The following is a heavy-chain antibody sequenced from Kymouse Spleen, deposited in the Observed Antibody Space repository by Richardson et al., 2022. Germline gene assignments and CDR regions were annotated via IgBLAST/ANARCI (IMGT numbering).Heavy chain of an antibody. Sequence: QVQLVESGGGVVQPGRSLRLSCAASGFTFSSYGMHWVRQAPGKGLEWVAVISYDGSNKYYADSVKGRFTISRDNSKNTLYLQMNSLRAEDTAVYYCAKDGYDYTDYYYGMDVWGQGTTVTVSS. D-gene: IGHD4-11,IGHD4-11*01. V-gene: IGHV3-30*18. CDR1: GFTFSSYG. CDR2: ISYDGSNK. CDR3: AKDGYDYTDYYYGMDV. J-gene: IGHJ6*02.